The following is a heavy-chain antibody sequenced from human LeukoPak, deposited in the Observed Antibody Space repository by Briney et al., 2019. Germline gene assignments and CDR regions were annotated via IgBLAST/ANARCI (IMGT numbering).Heavy chain of an antibody. V-gene: IGHV3-74*01. D-gene: IGHD5-24*01. CDR1: GFTFSSYR. CDR2: INSDGSAT. CDR3: TRFRFGGYNLDS. J-gene: IGHJ4*02. Sequence: GGSLRLSCAASGFTFSSYRMHWVRQAPGKGLVWVSRINSDGSATSYADSVTGRFTISRDNAKNTLFLQMDSLRAEDTAVYYCTRFRFGGYNLDSWGQGTLVTVSS.